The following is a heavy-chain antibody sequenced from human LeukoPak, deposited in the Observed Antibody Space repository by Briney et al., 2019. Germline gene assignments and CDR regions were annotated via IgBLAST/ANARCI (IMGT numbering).Heavy chain of an antibody. V-gene: IGHV1-58*01. CDR2: IVVGTGKT. J-gene: IGHJ6*02. CDR3: AATSIRMVQRIIYYGKDV. Sequence: ASAKVSCKASGFTNSNSSVQWVRQARGQRPEWIGWIVVGTGKTNYAQRLQERVTISRDMSTGTVDMELSSLRSEDTAVYYCAATSIRMVQRIIYYGKDVWGQGTTVTVSS. D-gene: IGHD3-10*01. CDR1: GFTNSNSS.